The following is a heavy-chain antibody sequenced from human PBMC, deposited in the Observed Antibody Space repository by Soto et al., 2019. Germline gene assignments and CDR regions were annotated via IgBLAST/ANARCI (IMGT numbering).Heavy chain of an antibody. CDR2: IIPIFGTS. J-gene: IGHJ4*02. Sequence: EASLTVSGKASGGTFSGYAISWVRQAPGQGLEWMGGIIPIFGTSNYAQKFQGRVTITADESTSTAYMELSSLRSEDTAVYYCARGHRGYFDYWGQGTLVTVSS. V-gene: IGHV1-69*13. CDR3: ARGHRGYFDY. CDR1: GGTFSGYA. D-gene: IGHD3-10*01.